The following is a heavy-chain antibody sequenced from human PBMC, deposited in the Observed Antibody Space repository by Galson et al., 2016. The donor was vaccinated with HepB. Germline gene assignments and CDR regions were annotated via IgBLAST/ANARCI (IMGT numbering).Heavy chain of an antibody. CDR2: VNPMNGKT. CDR3: ARGRDVLTASASTYYSYSPMDV. V-gene: IGHV1-8*01. J-gene: IGHJ6*04. Sequence: SVKVSCKASGYTFTSHDITWLRQAPGQGLVWIGWVNPMNGKTGYARNFRGRVTITASMSTAFMEVHSLTSEDTAVYYCARGRDVLTASASTYYSYSPMDVWGKGTAVIVSS. D-gene: IGHD3-9*01. CDR1: GYTFTSHD.